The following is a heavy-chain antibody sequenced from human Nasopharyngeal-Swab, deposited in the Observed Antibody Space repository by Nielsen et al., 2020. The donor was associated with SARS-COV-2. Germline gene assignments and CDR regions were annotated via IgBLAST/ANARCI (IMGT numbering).Heavy chain of an antibody. CDR3: ARDVASGFGELFPLLRGLDI. J-gene: IGHJ6*02. D-gene: IGHD3-10*01. Sequence: GGSLRLSCAASGFTINSFAMHGVRQAPGKGLEWVAVISYDGNNKYYADSVKGRFTISRDNSKNTVYLQMNSLRPEDTAVYYCARDVASGFGELFPLLRGLDIWGHGTTVTVSS. V-gene: IGHV3-30-3*01. CDR1: GFTINSFA. CDR2: ISYDGNNK.